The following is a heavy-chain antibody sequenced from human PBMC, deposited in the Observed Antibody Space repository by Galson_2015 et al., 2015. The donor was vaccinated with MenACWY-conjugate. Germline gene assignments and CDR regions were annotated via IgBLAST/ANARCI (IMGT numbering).Heavy chain of an antibody. Sequence: SLRLSCAASGFTFSSYAMSWVRQAPGKGLEWVSAISGSGGSTYYADSVKGRFTISRDNSKNTLYLQMNSLRAEDTAVYYCAKPPAHLIAAAGTYYFDYWGQGTLVTVSS. V-gene: IGHV3-23*01. D-gene: IGHD6-13*01. CDR1: GFTFSSYA. CDR3: AKPPAHLIAAAGTYYFDY. CDR2: ISGSGGST. J-gene: IGHJ4*02.